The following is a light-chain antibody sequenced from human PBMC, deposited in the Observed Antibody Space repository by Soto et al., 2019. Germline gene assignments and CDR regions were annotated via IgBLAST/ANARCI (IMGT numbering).Light chain of an antibody. CDR3: QQYGSSPPLT. CDR2: GAS. CDR1: QSVSSSY. V-gene: IGKV3-20*01. J-gene: IGKJ4*01. Sequence: EIVLTQSPGTLSLSPGERATLSCRASQSVSSSYLDWYQQKPGQAPRLLIYGASSRATGIPDRFSGSGSGTDFTLTISRLEPEDFAVDYCQQYGSSPPLTFGGGTKVEIK.